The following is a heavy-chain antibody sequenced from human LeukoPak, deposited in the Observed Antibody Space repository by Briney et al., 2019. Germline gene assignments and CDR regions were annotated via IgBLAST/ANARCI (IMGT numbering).Heavy chain of an antibody. Sequence: ASVTVSCKASGYTFTSYGISWVRQAPGQGLEWMGWISAYNGNTNYAQKLQGRVTMTTDTSTSTAYMELRSLRSDDTAVYYCARVKMVRGVAVWFDPWGQGTLVTVSS. D-gene: IGHD3-10*01. V-gene: IGHV1-18*01. CDR1: GYTFTSYG. CDR3: ARVKMVRGVAVWFDP. CDR2: ISAYNGNT. J-gene: IGHJ5*02.